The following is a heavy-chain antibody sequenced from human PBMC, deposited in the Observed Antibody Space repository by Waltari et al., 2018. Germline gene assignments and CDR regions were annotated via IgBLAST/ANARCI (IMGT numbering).Heavy chain of an antibody. CDR3: AGGGLKVTGMTPFFDY. V-gene: IGHV3-30*15. CDR1: GFTCSSYA. D-gene: IGHD1-20*01. J-gene: IGHJ4*01. Sequence: VQLVESGGGVVQPGRSLSLSCAASGFTCSSYAIPWVSQAPGKGIEWVAVVSSDGSDMFYAESVKGRFTVSRDNSMNTLDLQMSSLRSDDTALYYCAGGGLKVTGMTPFFDYWGQGTLVTVSS. CDR2: VSSDGSDM.